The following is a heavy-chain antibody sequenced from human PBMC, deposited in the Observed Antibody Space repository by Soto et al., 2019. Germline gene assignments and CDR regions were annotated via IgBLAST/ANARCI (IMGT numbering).Heavy chain of an antibody. V-gene: IGHV3-23*01. CDR2: ISGSGGST. CDR1: GFTFSSYA. J-gene: IGHJ4*02. D-gene: IGHD6-19*01. Sequence: GGSLRLSCAASGFTFSSYAMSWVRQAPGKGLEWVSAISGSGGSTYYADSVKGRFTISRDNSKNTLYLQMNSLRAEDTAVYYCAKDPTIAVAGTLDYWGQGTLVTVSS. CDR3: AKDPTIAVAGTLDY.